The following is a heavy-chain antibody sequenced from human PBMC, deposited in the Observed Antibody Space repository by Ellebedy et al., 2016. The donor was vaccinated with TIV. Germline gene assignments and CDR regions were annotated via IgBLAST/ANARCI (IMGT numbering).Heavy chain of an antibody. CDR1: GGTFSSYA. J-gene: IGHJ6*02. CDR3: AREDKRITMVRASGGMGMDV. V-gene: IGHV1-46*01. CDR2: INPSGGST. Sequence: ASVKVSCXASGGTFSSYAISWVRQAPGQGLEWMGIINPSGGSTSYAQKFQGRVTMTRDTSTSTVYMELSSLRSEDTAVYYCAREDKRITMVRASGGMGMDVWGQGTTVTVSS. D-gene: IGHD3-10*01.